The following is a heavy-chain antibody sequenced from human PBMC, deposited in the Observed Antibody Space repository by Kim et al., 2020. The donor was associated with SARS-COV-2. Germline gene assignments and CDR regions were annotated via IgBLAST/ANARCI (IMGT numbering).Heavy chain of an antibody. Sequence: GGSLRLSCAASGFTFTSSGMNWVRQAPGKGLEWVAFISYDGSNKYYADSVTGRFTISIDNSKNTLYLQMKILRAEDTAVYYCSSNPIEGYTCRNFQHR. V-gene: IGHV3-30*03. D-gene: IGHD5-18*01. CDR3: SSNPIEGYTCRNFQH. CDR1: GFTFTSSG. J-gene: IGHJ1*01. CDR2: ISYDGSNK.